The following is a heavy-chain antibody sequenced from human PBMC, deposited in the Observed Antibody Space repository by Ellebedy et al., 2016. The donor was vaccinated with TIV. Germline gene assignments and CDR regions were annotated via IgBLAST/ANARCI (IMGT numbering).Heavy chain of an antibody. CDR3: ARDWIEMATIIGI. D-gene: IGHD5-24*01. Sequence: GESLKISCAASGFTFSSYWISWVRQAPGKGLEWVANINQDGSQKYYVDSVKGRFTISRDNAKNSLYLQMNSLRAEDTAVYYCARDWIEMATIIGIWGQGTMVTVSS. V-gene: IGHV3-7*01. CDR1: GFTFSSYW. J-gene: IGHJ3*02. CDR2: INQDGSQK.